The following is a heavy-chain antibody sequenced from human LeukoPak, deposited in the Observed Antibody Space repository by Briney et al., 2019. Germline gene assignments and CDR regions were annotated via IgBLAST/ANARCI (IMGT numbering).Heavy chain of an antibody. CDR3: AKYYYGSGSYLVD. Sequence: SETLFLTCTVSGGSISSYYWSWIRQPPGKGLEWIGYIYYSGSTNYNPSLKSRVTISVDTSKNQFSLKLSSVTAADTAVYYCAKYYYGSGSYLVDWGQGTLVTVSS. J-gene: IGHJ4*02. CDR2: IYYSGST. D-gene: IGHD3-10*01. CDR1: GGSISSYY. V-gene: IGHV4-59*08.